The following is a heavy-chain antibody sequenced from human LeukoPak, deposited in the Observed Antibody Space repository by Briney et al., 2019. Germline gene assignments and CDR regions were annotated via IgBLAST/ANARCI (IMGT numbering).Heavy chain of an antibody. J-gene: IGHJ6*03. Sequence: SQTLSLTCAISGDSVSSNSAAWNWIRQSPSRGLEWLGRTYSRSKWYYEHAPSVKSRITVNPDTSKNQFSLQLSSVTSEDTAVYYCAREGYIRNYSYMDVWGKGTTVTVSS. CDR1: GDSVSSNSAA. V-gene: IGHV6-1*01. CDR3: AREGYIRNYSYMDV. CDR2: TYSRSKWYY. D-gene: IGHD2-15*01.